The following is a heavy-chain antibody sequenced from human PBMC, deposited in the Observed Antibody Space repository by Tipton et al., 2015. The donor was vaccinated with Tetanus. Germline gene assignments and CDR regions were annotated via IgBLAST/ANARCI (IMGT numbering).Heavy chain of an antibody. J-gene: IGHJ3*02. CDR3: ARPSSSGWYHAFDI. CDR1: GGSISSSDHY. V-gene: IGHV4-39*01. CDR2: VYYGGST. Sequence: TLSLTCSVSGGSISSSDHYWGWIRQPPGKGLEWIGSVYYGGSTYYNPSLRGRVTVSIDTSKNQFSLKLSSVTAADTAVYYCARPSSSGWYHAFDIWGQGTLVTVSS. D-gene: IGHD6-19*01.